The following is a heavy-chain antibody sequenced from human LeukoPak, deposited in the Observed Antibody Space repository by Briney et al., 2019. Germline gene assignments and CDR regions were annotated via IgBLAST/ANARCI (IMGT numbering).Heavy chain of an antibody. CDR3: ARAYDSSGFDY. Sequence: PGGSLRLSCAASGFTVSSNYMSWVRQAPGKGLEWVSVIYSGGSTYYADSVKGRFTISRDYSKNTLYLQMNSLRAEDTAVYYCARAYDSSGFDYWGQGTLVTVSS. V-gene: IGHV3-53*01. CDR2: IYSGGST. D-gene: IGHD3-22*01. J-gene: IGHJ4*02. CDR1: GFTVSSNY.